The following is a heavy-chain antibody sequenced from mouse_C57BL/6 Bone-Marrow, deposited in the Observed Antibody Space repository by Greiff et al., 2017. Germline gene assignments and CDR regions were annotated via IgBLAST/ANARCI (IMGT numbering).Heavy chain of an antibody. CDR2: IYPRSGNT. J-gene: IGHJ2*01. Sequence: VQLQQSGAELARPGASVKLSCKASGYTFTSYGISWVKQRTGQGLEWIGEIYPRSGNTYYNEKFKGKATLTADKSSSTAYMELRSLTSEDSAVYFCARDGYYEGDYLDDWGQGTTLTVSS. V-gene: IGHV1-81*01. CDR1: GYTFTSYG. CDR3: ARDGYYEGDYLDD. D-gene: IGHD2-3*01.